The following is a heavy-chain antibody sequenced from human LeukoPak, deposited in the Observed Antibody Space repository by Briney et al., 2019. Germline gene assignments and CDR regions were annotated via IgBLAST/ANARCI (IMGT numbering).Heavy chain of an antibody. J-gene: IGHJ4*02. CDR3: TRVLNGDYGTFDY. CDR2: LRSKAYGGTT. Sequence: GGSLRLSCTASGFTFCDYAMTRPPPAPGQGLEWLGFLRSKAYGGTTEYAASVKGRFTISRDDSKSIAYLQMNSLKTEDTAVYYCTRVLNGDYGTFDYWGEGTLVTVSS. V-gene: IGHV3-49*03. D-gene: IGHD4-17*01. CDR1: GFTFCDYA.